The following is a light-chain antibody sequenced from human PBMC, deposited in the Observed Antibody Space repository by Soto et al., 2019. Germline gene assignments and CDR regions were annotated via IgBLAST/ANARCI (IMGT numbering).Light chain of an antibody. V-gene: IGKV3-20*01. CDR2: GAS. CDR3: QQYGSSPGVT. Sequence: EIVLTQSPGTLSLSPGQRATLSCRASQSVSSSYLAWYQQKPGQAPRLLIYGASSRATGIPDRCSGSGSGTEFSLTISSLQPDDFAVYYCQQYGSSPGVTFGPGTKVDIK. CDR1: QSVSSSY. J-gene: IGKJ3*01.